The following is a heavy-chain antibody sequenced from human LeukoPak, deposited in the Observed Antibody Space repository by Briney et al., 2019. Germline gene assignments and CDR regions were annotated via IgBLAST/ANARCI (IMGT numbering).Heavy chain of an antibody. J-gene: IGHJ4*02. V-gene: IGHV3-74*01. CDR2: VNSDGSGT. CDR1: GFTFSRYS. D-gene: IGHD3-16*01. Sequence: GGSLRLSCAASGFTFSRYSMHWVRQAPGKGLVWVSHVNSDGSGTDYADSVKGRFTISRDNAKNTLYLQMNTLRVEDTAVYYCVCLGLGGLSLDWGQGTLVTVSS. CDR3: VCLGLGGLSLD.